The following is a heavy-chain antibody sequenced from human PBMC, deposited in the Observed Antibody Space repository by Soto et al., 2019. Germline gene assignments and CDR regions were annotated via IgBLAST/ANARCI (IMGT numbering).Heavy chain of an antibody. J-gene: IGHJ4*02. V-gene: IGHV3-23*01. CDR3: AKKCSSTSCYGRFDY. Sequence: HPGGSLRLSCAASGFTFSSYAMSWVRQAPGKGLEWVSAISGSGGSTYYADSVKGRFTISRDNSKNTLYLQMNSLRAEDTAVYYCAKKCSSTSCYGRFDYWGQGTLVTAPQ. CDR2: ISGSGGST. CDR1: GFTFSSYA. D-gene: IGHD2-2*01.